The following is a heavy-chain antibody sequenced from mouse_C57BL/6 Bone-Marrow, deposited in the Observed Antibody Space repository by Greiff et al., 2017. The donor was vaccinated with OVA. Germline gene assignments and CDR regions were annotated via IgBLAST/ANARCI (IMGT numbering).Heavy chain of an antibody. CDR3: ARNGGGYYFYYAMDD. CDR2: IWSGGST. D-gene: IGHD2-3*01. J-gene: IGHJ4*01. Sequence: VQLQQSGPGLVQPSQSLSITCTVSGFSLTSYGVHWVRQSPGKGLEWLGVIWSGGSTDYNAAFISRLSISKDNSKSKVFFTMNSLQADDTAIYDCARNGGGYYFYYAMDDWGQGTSVTVSS. CDR1: GFSLTSYG. V-gene: IGHV2-2*01.